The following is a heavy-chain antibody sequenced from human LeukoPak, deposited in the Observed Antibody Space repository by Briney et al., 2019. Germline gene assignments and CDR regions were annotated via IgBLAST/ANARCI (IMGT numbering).Heavy chain of an antibody. CDR3: ARDPRYSSTWYYFDY. D-gene: IGHD6-13*01. Sequence: GGSLRLSCAASGFTFSNAWMSWVRQAPGKGLEWVAVVWYDGSKKYYADSVKGRFTISRDNSKNTLYLQMNSLRAEDTAVYYCARDPRYSSTWYYFDYWGQGTLVTVSS. V-gene: IGHV3-33*08. CDR2: VWYDGSKK. CDR1: GFTFSNAW. J-gene: IGHJ4*02.